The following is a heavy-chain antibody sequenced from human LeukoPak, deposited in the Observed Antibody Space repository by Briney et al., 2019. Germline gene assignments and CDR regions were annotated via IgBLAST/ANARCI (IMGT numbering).Heavy chain of an antibody. V-gene: IGHV3-7*01. CDR1: GFTLSKHW. CDR3: ARHSEILSRDGYILDFYGMDV. J-gene: IGHJ6*02. Sequence: GGSLRLSCAASGFTLSKHWMSWVRQAPGKGLEWVANINQDGSEKHYVDSLKGRFTISRDYANDSLYLQMNSLRADDTAVYYCARHSEILSRDGYILDFYGMDVWGQGTTVTVPS. D-gene: IGHD5-24*01. CDR2: INQDGSEK.